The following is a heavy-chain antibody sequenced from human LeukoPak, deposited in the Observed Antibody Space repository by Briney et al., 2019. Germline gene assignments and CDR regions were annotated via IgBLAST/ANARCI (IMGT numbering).Heavy chain of an antibody. Sequence: GGSLRLSCAASGFTFSSYAMSWVRQAPGKGLEWVSAISGSGGSTYYADSVKGRLTISRDNSKNTLYLQMNSLRAEDTAVYYCARMTTVTTRYFDYWGQGTLVTVSS. CDR1: GFTFSSYA. CDR2: ISGSGGST. CDR3: ARMTTVTTRYFDY. V-gene: IGHV3-23*01. D-gene: IGHD4-11*01. J-gene: IGHJ4*02.